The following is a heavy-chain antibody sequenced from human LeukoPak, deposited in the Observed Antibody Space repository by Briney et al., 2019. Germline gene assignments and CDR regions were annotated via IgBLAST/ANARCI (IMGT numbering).Heavy chain of an antibody. CDR2: ISYDGSNK. D-gene: IGHD3-22*01. Sequence: HPGGSLRLSCAASGFTFSSYAMHWVRQAPGKGLEWVAVISYDGSNKYYADSVKGRFTISRDNSKNTLYLQMNSLRAEDTAVYYCASDYDSSGYSFDYWGQGTLVTVSS. J-gene: IGHJ4*02. CDR1: GFTFSSYA. V-gene: IGHV3-30-3*01. CDR3: ASDYDSSGYSFDY.